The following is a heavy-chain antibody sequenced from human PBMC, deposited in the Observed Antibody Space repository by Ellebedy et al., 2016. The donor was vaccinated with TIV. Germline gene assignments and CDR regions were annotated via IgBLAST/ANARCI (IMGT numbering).Heavy chain of an antibody. Sequence: SVKVSXXASVCTFSSYAISWVRQAPGQGLEWMGWIIPIFGTANYAQKFQGRVTMTEDTSTDIAYMELSSLRSEDTAVYYCARVGYLFDYWGQGTLVTVSS. V-gene: IGHV1-69*06. CDR3: ARVGYLFDY. CDR1: VCTFSSYA. CDR2: IIPIFGTA. D-gene: IGHD3-22*01. J-gene: IGHJ4*02.